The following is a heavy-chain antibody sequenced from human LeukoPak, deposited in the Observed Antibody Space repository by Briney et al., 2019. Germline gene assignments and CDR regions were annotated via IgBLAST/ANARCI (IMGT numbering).Heavy chain of an antibody. J-gene: IGHJ6*03. CDR1: GFTLSSYS. Sequence: PGGSLRLSCAASGFTLSSYSMNWVRQAPGKGLEWVSAISSSSSYIYFADSVKGRFTISRDNAKNSLYLQMNSLRAEDTAVYYCARDSLDYYDSRGYAYYYYMDVWGKGTTVTVSS. D-gene: IGHD3-22*01. V-gene: IGHV3-21*01. CDR2: ISSSSSYI. CDR3: ARDSLDYYDSRGYAYYYYMDV.